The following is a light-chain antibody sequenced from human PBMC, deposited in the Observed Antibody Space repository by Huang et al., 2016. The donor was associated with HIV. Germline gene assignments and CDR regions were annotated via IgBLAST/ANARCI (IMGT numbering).Light chain of an antibody. Sequence: EIVLTQSPATLSLSPGERATLSCRASQSVGNYLAWYQQKSGQAPRLLIYDAFIRATGIPPRFSGSGSGTDFTLTINSLEPEDFAVYYYQQRRNWPPTTFGGGTKVEIK. V-gene: IGKV3-11*01. CDR2: DAF. J-gene: IGKJ4*01. CDR1: QSVGNY. CDR3: QQRRNWPPTT.